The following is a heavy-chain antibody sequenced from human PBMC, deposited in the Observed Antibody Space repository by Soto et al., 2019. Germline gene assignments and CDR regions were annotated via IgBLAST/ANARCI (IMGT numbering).Heavy chain of an antibody. D-gene: IGHD1-1*01. Sequence: QVQLQESGPGLVKPSGTLSLTCVASGVSVNNANWWTWVRQPPEKGLEWVGEIHSSGGNNYNSSPXGXVAMSLDKSRNLFLLDLNFVTAADTAVYFCATRDATPLDPISWGQGIPVTVSS. J-gene: IGHJ5*02. CDR2: IHSSGGN. CDR1: GVSVNNANW. V-gene: IGHV4-4*02. CDR3: ATRDATPLDPIS.